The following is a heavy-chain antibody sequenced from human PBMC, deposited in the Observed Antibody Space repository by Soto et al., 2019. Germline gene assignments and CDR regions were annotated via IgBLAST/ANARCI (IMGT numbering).Heavy chain of an antibody. CDR1: GYTFTSYG. J-gene: IGHJ6*02. CDR3: ASAVRGHPVYCCCDCYYYYYYGMDV. D-gene: IGHD2-21*02. Sequence: QVQLVQSGAEVKKPGASVKVSCKASGYTFTSYGISWVRQAPGQGLEWMGWISAYNGNTNYAQKLQGRVTMTTDTSPSTASMELRSLRSADTAVYYCASAVRGHPVYCCCDCYYYYYYGMDVWGQGTTVTVSS. CDR2: ISAYNGNT. V-gene: IGHV1-18*01.